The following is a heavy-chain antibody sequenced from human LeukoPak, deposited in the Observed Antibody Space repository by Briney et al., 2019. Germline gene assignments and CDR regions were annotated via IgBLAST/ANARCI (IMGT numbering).Heavy chain of an antibody. D-gene: IGHD6-25*01. CDR3: ARISGPGAFDI. Sequence: SGPTLVNPTQTLTLTCTFSGFSLSTSGVRVSWIRQPPGKALEWLARIDWDDDKFYSTFLKSRLTISKDTSKNQVVLTMTNMDPVDTATYYCARISGPGAFDIWGQGTMVTVSS. CDR1: GFSLSTSGVR. V-gene: IGHV2-70*04. CDR2: IDWDDDK. J-gene: IGHJ3*02.